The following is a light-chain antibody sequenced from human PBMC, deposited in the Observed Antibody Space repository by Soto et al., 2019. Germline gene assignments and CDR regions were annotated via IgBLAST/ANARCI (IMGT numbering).Light chain of an antibody. Sequence: QSALTQPASVSGSPGQSITISCTGTSSDVGGHNYVSWYQQHPGKAPKLMMYDVNNRPSGVSNRFSGSKSDNTASLTISGLLAEDEADYYCCAYTDSDTLVFGGGTKLTVL. CDR1: SSDVGGHNY. V-gene: IGLV2-14*01. CDR3: CAYTDSDTLV. J-gene: IGLJ2*01. CDR2: DVN.